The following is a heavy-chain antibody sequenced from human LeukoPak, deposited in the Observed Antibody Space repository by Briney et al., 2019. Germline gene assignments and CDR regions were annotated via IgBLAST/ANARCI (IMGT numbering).Heavy chain of an antibody. V-gene: IGHV3-49*03. J-gene: IGHJ3*02. Sequence: GGSLRLSCTASGFTFGDYTMSWFRQAPGKGLEWVGFITSKAYGGTTEYAASVKGRFTISRDDSKSVAYLQMNSLKTEDTAVYYCHTHDAFDIWGQGTMVTVSS. CDR1: GFTFGDYT. CDR2: ITSKAYGGTT. CDR3: HTHDAFDI.